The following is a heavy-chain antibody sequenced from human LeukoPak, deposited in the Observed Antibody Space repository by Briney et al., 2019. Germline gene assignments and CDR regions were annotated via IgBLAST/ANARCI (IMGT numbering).Heavy chain of an antibody. D-gene: IGHD3-10*02. CDR3: ARHVTLAMFGGQLATRFRPPGYMDV. V-gene: IGHV4-39*01. CDR2: IYYSGST. Sequence: PSETLSLTCTVSGGSISSSSYYWGWIRQPPGKGLEWIGSIYYSGSTYYNPSLKSRVTISVDTSKNQFSLKLSSVTAADTAVYYCARHVTLAMFGGQLATRFRPPGYMDVWGKGTTVTVSS. CDR1: GGSISSSSYY. J-gene: IGHJ6*03.